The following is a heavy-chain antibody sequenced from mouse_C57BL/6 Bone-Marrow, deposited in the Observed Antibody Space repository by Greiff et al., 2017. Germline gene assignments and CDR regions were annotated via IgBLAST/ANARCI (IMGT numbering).Heavy chain of an antibody. J-gene: IGHJ3*01. CDR2: IYPRSGNT. D-gene: IGHD1-1*01. Sequence: QVQLQQSGAELARPGASVKLSCKASGYTFTSYGISWVKQRTGQGLEWIGEIYPRSGNTYYNEKFKGKATLTADKSSSTAYMELRSLTSEDSAVYFCASARLRYGFAYWGQGTLVTVSA. CDR3: ASARLRYGFAY. CDR1: GYTFTSYG. V-gene: IGHV1-81*01.